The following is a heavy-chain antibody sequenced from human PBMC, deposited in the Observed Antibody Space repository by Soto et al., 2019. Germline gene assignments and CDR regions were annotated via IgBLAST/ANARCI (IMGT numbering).Heavy chain of an antibody. Sequence: QVQLVQSGAAVKKPGSSVKVSCKASGGTFSSYAISWVRQAPGQGLEWMGGIIPIFGTANYAQKFQGRVTITADESTSTPYRVLSSLCAEDTAVYYCARITGFRLAPAPASYAFDSCGQVTMGTFAA. D-gene: IGHD3-9*01. J-gene: IGHJ3*02. CDR3: ARITGFRLAPAPASYAFDS. V-gene: IGHV1-69*01. CDR2: IIPIFGTA. CDR1: GGTFSSYA.